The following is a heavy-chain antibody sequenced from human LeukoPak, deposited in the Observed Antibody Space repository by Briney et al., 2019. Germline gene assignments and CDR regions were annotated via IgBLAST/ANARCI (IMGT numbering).Heavy chain of an antibody. CDR3: AREVGSSSPADYYYYMDV. V-gene: IGHV4-39*07. CDR2: IYYSGST. J-gene: IGHJ6*03. CDR1: GGSISSSSYY. D-gene: IGHD6-6*01. Sequence: SETLSLTCTVSGGSISSSSYYWGWIRQPPGKGLEWIGSIYYSGSTYYNPSLKSRVTISVDTSKNQFSLKLSSVTAADTAVYYCAREVGSSSPADYYYYMDVWGKGTTVTVSS.